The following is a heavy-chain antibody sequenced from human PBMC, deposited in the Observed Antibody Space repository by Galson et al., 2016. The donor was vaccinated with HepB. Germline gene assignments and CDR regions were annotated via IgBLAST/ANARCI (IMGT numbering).Heavy chain of an antibody. D-gene: IGHD2/OR15-2a*01. Sequence: CAISGDSVSNNNAAWHWIRQSPSRGLEWLGNTYYRSKWFNDYAGSVTSRISINPDTSQNQFSLPLNSVTPEDTAVYYCARQYGRVFEYWGQGTLVTVSS. J-gene: IGHJ4*02. V-gene: IGHV6-1*01. CDR3: ARQYGRVFEY. CDR2: TYYRSKWFN. CDR1: GDSVSNNNAA.